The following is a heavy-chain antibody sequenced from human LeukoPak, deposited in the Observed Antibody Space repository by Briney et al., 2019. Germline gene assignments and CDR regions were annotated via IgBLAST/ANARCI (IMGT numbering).Heavy chain of an antibody. D-gene: IGHD6-13*01. Sequence: SETLSLTCTVSGGPISSHYWSWIRQPPGKGLEWIGYIYYSGSTNYNPSLKSRVTISVDTSKTQFSLKLSSVTAADTAVYYCARYIAAAGPAYYYYYYMDVWGKGTTVTVSS. J-gene: IGHJ6*03. CDR2: IYYSGST. V-gene: IGHV4-59*11. CDR1: GGPISSHY. CDR3: ARYIAAAGPAYYYYYYMDV.